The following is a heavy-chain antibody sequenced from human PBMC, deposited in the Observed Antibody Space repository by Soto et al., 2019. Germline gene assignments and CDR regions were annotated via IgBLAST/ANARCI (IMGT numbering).Heavy chain of an antibody. CDR1: GGTFSKYA. V-gene: IGHV1-69*06. J-gene: IGHJ4*02. Sequence: QVQLVQSGAEVKKPGSSVKVSCKASGGTFSKYAINWVRQAPGRGLEWMGGINPIFGTAAYAQKFQGRVTITADKSTTTAYMEVSSVTSDDXXXXXXXXGWETVGATTAFAYWGQGTLVTVS. D-gene: IGHD1-26*01. CDR2: INPIFGTA. CDR3: XXGWETVGATTAFAY.